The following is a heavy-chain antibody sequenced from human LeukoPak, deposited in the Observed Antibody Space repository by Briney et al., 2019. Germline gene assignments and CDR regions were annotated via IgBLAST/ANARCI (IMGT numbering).Heavy chain of an antibody. Sequence: PGGSLRLSCTASGFTFSSYAMSWVRQAPGKGLEWVSAISRSGVTTYYVDSVMGRFTISRDSSKNTLYVQMNRLRAEDTAVYYCAKANRDYDFWSGYPCFEYWGQGTLVTVSS. V-gene: IGHV3-23*01. CDR2: ISRSGVTT. CDR3: AKANRDYDFWSGYPCFEY. D-gene: IGHD3-3*01. CDR1: GFTFSSYA. J-gene: IGHJ4*02.